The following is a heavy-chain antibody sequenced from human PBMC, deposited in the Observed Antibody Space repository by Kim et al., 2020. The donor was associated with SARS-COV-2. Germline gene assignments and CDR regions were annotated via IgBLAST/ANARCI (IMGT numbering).Heavy chain of an antibody. D-gene: IGHD1-26*01. CDR1: GYTFTSYG. Sequence: ASVKVSCKASGYTFTSYGISWVRQAPGQGLEWMGWISAYNGNTNYAQKLQGRVTMTTDTSTSTAYMELRSLRSDDTAVYYCAGGSGSQQRYNWFDPWGQGTLVTVSS. V-gene: IGHV1-18*01. J-gene: IGHJ5*02. CDR3: AGGSGSQQRYNWFDP. CDR2: ISAYNGNT.